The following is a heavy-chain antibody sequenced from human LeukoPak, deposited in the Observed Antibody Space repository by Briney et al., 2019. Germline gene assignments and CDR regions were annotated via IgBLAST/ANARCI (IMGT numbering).Heavy chain of an antibody. CDR1: GFTFSSYA. V-gene: IGHV3-23*01. D-gene: IGHD6-19*01. CDR2: ISGSGGST. Sequence: GGSLRLSCVASGFTFSSYAMSWVRQAPGKGLEWVSAISGSGGSTYYADSVKGRFTISRDNSKNTLYLQMNSLRAEDTAVYYCAKDGYSSGWYRGYDAFDIWGQGTMVTVSS. CDR3: AKDGYSSGWYRGYDAFDI. J-gene: IGHJ3*02.